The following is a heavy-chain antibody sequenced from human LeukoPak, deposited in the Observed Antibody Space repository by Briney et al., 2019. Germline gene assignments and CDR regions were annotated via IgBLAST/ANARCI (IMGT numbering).Heavy chain of an antibody. D-gene: IGHD5-18*01. CDR1: GCSFSGYY. CDR2: INHSGST. V-gene: IGHV4-34*01. J-gene: IGHJ6*02. CDR3: ARDGYSDLDV. Sequence: SETLSLTCAVYGCSFSGYYWSWIRQPPGKGLQWIGEINHSGSTNYNPSLKSRVTISVDTSKNQFSLKLSSVTAADTAVYYCARDGYSDLDVWGQGTTVTVSS.